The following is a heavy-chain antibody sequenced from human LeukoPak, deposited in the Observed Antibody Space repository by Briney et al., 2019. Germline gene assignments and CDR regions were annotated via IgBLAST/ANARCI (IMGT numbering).Heavy chain of an antibody. V-gene: IGHV3-9*03. CDR3: AKDRYSSGHTHLDY. CDR1: GFTFDDYA. D-gene: IGHD6-19*01. Sequence: GGSLRLSCAASGFTFDDYAMHWVRQAPGKGLEWVSGISWNSGSIGYADSVKGRFTISRDNAKNSLYLQMNSLRAEDMALYYCAKDRYSSGHTHLDYWGQGTWSPSPQ. J-gene: IGHJ4*02. CDR2: ISWNSGSI.